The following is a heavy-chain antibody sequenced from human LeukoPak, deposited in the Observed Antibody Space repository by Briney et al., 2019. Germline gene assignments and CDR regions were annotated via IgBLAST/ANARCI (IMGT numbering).Heavy chain of an antibody. CDR2: ISGSGSDM. J-gene: IGHJ4*01. V-gene: IGHV3-11*01. Sequence: GGSLRLSCVVSGFGFSDSYMTWIRQTPGKGLEWLAYISGSGSDMYYADSVKGRFTISGDNAKNSLYLQMNSLRPDDTALYYCSTDPRLLIYWGHGTLVTVSS. CDR3: STDPRLLIY. D-gene: IGHD2-8*01. CDR1: GFGFSDSY.